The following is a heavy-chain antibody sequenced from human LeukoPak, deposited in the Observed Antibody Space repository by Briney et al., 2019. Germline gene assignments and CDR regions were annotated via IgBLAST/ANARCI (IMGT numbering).Heavy chain of an antibody. J-gene: IGHJ5*02. CDR3: ARGGYSSGWYTQGFDP. CDR1: GFTFDDYG. Sequence: GGSLRLSCAASGFTFDDYGMSWVRQAPGKGLEWVSGINWNGGSTGYADSVKDRFTISRDNAKNSLYLQMNSLRAEDTALYYCARGGYSSGWYTQGFDPWGQGTLVTVSS. D-gene: IGHD6-19*01. V-gene: IGHV3-20*04. CDR2: INWNGGST.